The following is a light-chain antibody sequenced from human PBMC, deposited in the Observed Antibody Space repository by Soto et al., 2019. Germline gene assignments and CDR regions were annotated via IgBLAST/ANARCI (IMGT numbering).Light chain of an antibody. V-gene: IGLV2-14*03. CDR3: SSHSSSSTLLV. CDR2: DVN. CDR1: SSDVGGYNY. J-gene: IGLJ2*01. Sequence: QSALTQPASMSGSPGQTITISCTGTSSDVGGYNYVSWYRQHPGKAPKLMIYDVNNRPPGVSTRFSGSKSGNTASLTISGLQAEDEADYYCSSHSSSSTLLVFGGGTKLTVL.